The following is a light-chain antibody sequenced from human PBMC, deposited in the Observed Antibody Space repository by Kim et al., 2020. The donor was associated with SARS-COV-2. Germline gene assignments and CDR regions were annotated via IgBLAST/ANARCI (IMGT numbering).Light chain of an antibody. CDR1: SSDVGGYDL. Sequence: PSISMSCTGSSSDVGGYDLVAWYQQCPGKAPKLIIYGVTKRPAGVSTRFSGSRSGNTASLTISGLQPQDEADYHCSSYAGNSIWVFGGGTKVTVL. CDR3: SSYAGNSIWV. J-gene: IGLJ3*02. CDR2: GVT. V-gene: IGLV2-23*02.